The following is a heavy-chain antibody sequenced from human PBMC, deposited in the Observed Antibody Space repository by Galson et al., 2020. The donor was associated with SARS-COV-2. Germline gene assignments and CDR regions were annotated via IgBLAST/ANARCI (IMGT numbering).Heavy chain of an antibody. D-gene: IGHD1-26*01. CDR1: VFTFSSYT. CDR2: ISSGSDYI. CDR3: AREASWAMLDLDD. Sequence: GGSLRLSCAVSVFTFSSYTMTWVRQAPVKGLEWVSSISSGSDYIYNADSVKGRFTISRDNAKNSLYLQMNSLRAEDTAVYYCAREASWAMLDLDDWGQGTTDTVSS. V-gene: IGHV3-21*01. J-gene: IGHJ6*02.